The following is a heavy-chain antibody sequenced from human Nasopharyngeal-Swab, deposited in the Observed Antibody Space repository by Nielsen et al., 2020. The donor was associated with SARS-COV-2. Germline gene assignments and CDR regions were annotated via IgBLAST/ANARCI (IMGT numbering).Heavy chain of an antibody. CDR2: SIPMFGAA. D-gene: IGHD2-8*01. CDR1: GDTFSSST. CDR3: ARAHTRSCTDGVCFRSQVYNWFDP. V-gene: IGHV1-69*06. J-gene: IGHJ5*02. Sequence: SVKVYGKASGDTFSSSTITWVRQAPGQGLEWMGGSIPMFGAADYAQKLQGRVTITADRSTSTAYMEMNSLRSEDPAVYYGARAHTRSCTDGVCFRSQVYNWFDPWGQGTLVTVSS.